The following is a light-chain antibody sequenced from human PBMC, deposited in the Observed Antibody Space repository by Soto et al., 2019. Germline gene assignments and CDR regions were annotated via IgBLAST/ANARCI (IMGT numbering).Light chain of an antibody. CDR3: CSYAGSNTYV. CDR2: EGS. CDR1: SSDVGSYSF. J-gene: IGLJ1*01. Sequence: QSVLTQPASVSGSPGQSITISGTGTSSDVGSYSFVTWYQQHPGKVPKLIIYEGSKRPPGVSNRFSGSKSGNTASLTISGLQGEDEADYYCCSYAGSNTYVFGSGTKVTVL. V-gene: IGLV2-23*01.